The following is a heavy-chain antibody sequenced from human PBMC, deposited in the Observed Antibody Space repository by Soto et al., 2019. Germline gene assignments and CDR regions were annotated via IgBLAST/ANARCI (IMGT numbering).Heavy chain of an antibody. CDR3: ARDNGDYYFDY. V-gene: IGHV4-59*01. Sequence: SETLSLTCTVSGGSISSYYWSWIRPPPGKGLEWIGYIYYSGSTNYNPSLKSRVTISVDTSKNQFSLKLSSVTAADTAVYYCARDNGDYYFDYWGQGTLVTVSS. D-gene: IGHD4-17*01. CDR2: IYYSGST. J-gene: IGHJ4*02. CDR1: GGSISSYY.